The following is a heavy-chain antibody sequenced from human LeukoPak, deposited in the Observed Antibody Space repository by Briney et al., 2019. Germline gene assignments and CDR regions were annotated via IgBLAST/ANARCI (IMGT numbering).Heavy chain of an antibody. CDR3: AESPGGVNNWFDP. CDR1: GGSISSSSYY. J-gene: IGHJ5*02. Sequence: TPSETLSLTCTVSGGSISSSSYYWGWIRQPPGKGLEWIGSIYYSGSPYYNPSLKSRVTISVDTSKSQFSLKLSSVTAADTAVYYCAESPGGVNNWFDPWGQGTLVTVSS. V-gene: IGHV4-39*07. D-gene: IGHD2-8*01. CDR2: IYYSGSP.